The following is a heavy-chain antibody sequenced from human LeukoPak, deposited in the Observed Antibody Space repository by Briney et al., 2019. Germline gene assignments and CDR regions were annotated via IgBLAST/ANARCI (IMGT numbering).Heavy chain of an antibody. CDR3: ARAASDFWSGYYMDV. CDR2: IQYDGSNK. CDR1: GFTFSTYG. J-gene: IGHJ6*03. D-gene: IGHD3-3*01. V-gene: IGHV3-30*02. Sequence: GGSLRLSCAASGFTFSTYGMHWVRQAPGKGLEWVAFIQYDGSNKYYADSVKGRFTISRDNSKNTLYLQMNSLRAEDTAVYYCARAASDFWSGYYMDVWGKGTTVTVSS.